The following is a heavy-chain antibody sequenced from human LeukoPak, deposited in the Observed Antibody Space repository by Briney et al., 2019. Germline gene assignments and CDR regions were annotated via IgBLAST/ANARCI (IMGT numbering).Heavy chain of an antibody. Sequence: TGGSLRLSCAASGFTFSSSTMTWVRQAPGKGLEWVSYISSSGSTIFYAASVKGRFTISRDNARNSVYLQMNSLSAEDTAVYYCAREESRGLDYWGQGTAVTVSP. V-gene: IGHV3-48*04. CDR3: AREESRGLDY. CDR1: GFTFSSST. J-gene: IGHJ4*02. CDR2: ISSSGSTI.